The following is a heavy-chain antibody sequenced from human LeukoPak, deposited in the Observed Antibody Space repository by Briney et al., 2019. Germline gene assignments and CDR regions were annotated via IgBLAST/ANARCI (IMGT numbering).Heavy chain of an antibody. J-gene: IGHJ3*02. CDR2: INHSGST. V-gene: IGHV4-34*01. D-gene: IGHD6-13*01. CDR1: GGSISGYY. Sequence: SETLSPTCTGSGGSISGYYWSWIRQPPGKGLQWLGEINHSGSTNYNPSLKSRVTISVDTSKNQFSLKLSSVTAADTAVYYCARGRSIAAAGDAFDIWGQGTMVTVSS. CDR3: ARGRSIAAAGDAFDI.